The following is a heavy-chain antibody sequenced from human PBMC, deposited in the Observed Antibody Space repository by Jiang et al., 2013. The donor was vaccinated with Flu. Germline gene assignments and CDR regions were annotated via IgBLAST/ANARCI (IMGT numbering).Heavy chain of an antibody. CDR2: ISAYNGNT. D-gene: IGHD3-9*01. CDR3: ARDHRYFDWLLYRPSPPFDY. CDR1: GYTFTSYG. J-gene: IGHJ4*02. V-gene: IGHV1-18*01. Sequence: SVKVSCKASGYTFTSYGISWVRQAPGQGLEWMGWISAYNGNTNYAQKLQGRVTMTTDTSTSTAYMELRSLRSDDTAVYYCARDHRYFDWLLYRPSPPFDYWGQGTLVTVSS.